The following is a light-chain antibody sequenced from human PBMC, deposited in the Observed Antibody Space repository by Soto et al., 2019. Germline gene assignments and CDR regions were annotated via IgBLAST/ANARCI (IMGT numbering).Light chain of an antibody. CDR3: QHFGSSPPWP. J-gene: IGKJ1*01. CDR2: GAF. V-gene: IGKV3-20*01. Sequence: ENVLTQFPGTLSLSPGERATLSCRASQSVSCNYLAWYQQKPGQAPRLLIYGAFSRAAGIPDRFRGSVSGTDFTLTISRVEPEDFAVYYCQHFGSSPPWPFGQGTKVEMK. CDR1: QSVSCNY.